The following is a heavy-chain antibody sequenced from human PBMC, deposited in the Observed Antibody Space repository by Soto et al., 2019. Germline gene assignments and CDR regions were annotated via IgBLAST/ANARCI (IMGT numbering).Heavy chain of an antibody. CDR2: IIPILGIA. J-gene: IGHJ3*02. Sequence: SVKVSCKASGGTFSSYTISWVRQAPGQGLEWMGRIIPILGIANYAQKFQGRVTITADKSTSTAYMELSSLRSEDTAVYYCARDHRGVTTVTTPVNAFDIWGQGTMVTVSS. CDR1: GGTFSSYT. D-gene: IGHD4-17*01. V-gene: IGHV1-69*04. CDR3: ARDHRGVTTVTTPVNAFDI.